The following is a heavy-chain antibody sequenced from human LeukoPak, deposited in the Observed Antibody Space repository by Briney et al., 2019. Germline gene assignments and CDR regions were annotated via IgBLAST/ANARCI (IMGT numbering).Heavy chain of an antibody. J-gene: IGHJ5*02. D-gene: IGHD2-15*01. CDR3: ARRPLGYCSGGSCYWFDP. CDR1: GGSFSGYY. V-gene: IGHV4-34*01. Sequence: KPSETLSLTCAVYGGSFSGYYWSWIRQPPGKGREWIGEINHSGSTNYNPSLKSRVTISVDTSKNQFSLKLSSVTAADTAVYYCARRPLGYCSGGSCYWFDPWGQGTLVTVSS. CDR2: INHSGST.